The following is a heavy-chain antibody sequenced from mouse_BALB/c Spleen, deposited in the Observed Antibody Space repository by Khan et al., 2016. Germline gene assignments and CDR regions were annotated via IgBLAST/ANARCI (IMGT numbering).Heavy chain of an antibody. J-gene: IGHJ4*01. Sequence: EVQLVESGPGLVKPSQSLSLTCSVIGYSITSGYYWNWIRQFPGHKLEWMGYISYDGNNNYNPSLKNRISITRDTSKNQFFLKLYSVTTVDTAQHSCTVCYYGSHYYYYAMHYWGQGTSLTVSS. CDR3: TVCYYGSHYYYYAMHY. D-gene: IGHD1-1*01. CDR1: GYSITSGYY. V-gene: IGHV3-6*02. CDR2: ISYDGNN.